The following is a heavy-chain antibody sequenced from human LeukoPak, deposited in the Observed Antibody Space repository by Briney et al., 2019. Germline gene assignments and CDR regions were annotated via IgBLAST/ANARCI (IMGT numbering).Heavy chain of an antibody. CDR1: GYTFTSYG. J-gene: IGHJ6*03. Sequence: ASVKVSCKASGYTFTSYGISWVRQAPGQGLEWMGWISAYNGNTNYARKLQGRVTMTTDTSTSTAYMELRSLRSDDTAVYYCARDCSSEGPNYYYMDVWGKGTTVTVSS. CDR3: ARDCSSEGPNYYYMDV. V-gene: IGHV1-18*01. D-gene: IGHD6-6*01. CDR2: ISAYNGNT.